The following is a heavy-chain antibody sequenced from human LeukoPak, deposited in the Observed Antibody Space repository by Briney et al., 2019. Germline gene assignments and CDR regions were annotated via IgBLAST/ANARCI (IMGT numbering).Heavy chain of an antibody. CDR1: GFTFSDYY. V-gene: IGHV3-11*06. J-gene: IGHJ1*01. D-gene: IGHD6-19*01. CDR2: ISSRSSYT. Sequence: GGSLRLSCAASGFTFSDYYMSWLRQARGKGVEGVTYISSRSSYTKYADSVKGRFTIYRENAKNSLYLQMISLRAEDTAVYYCASSPGAGSARYFHHWGQGTLVTVSS. CDR3: ASSPGAGSARYFHH.